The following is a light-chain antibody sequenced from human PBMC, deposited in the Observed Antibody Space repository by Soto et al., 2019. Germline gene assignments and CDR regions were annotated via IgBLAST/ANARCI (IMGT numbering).Light chain of an antibody. Sequence: QSVLTQPPSVSGAPGQTGTISGTGSSSNIGAPYDVHWYQHRQGTAPKLLIYGDNNRPAGVPDRFSGSRAGTSASLDITGLQAEDEAAYFCQSYYMSLNNYVFGTGTDVTVL. CDR3: QSYYMSLNNYV. CDR1: SSNIGAPYD. V-gene: IGLV1-40*01. CDR2: GDN. J-gene: IGLJ1*01.